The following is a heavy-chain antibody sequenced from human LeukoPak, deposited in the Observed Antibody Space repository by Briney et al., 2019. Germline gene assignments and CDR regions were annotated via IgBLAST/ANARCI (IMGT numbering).Heavy chain of an antibody. CDR1: GFTVSSNY. CDR2: IYSGGST. D-gene: IGHD6-13*01. CDR3: ARHLSTIAAAEY. V-gene: IGHV3-53*01. J-gene: IGHJ4*02. Sequence: GGSLRLSCAASGFTVSSNYMSWVRQAPGKGLEWVSVIYSGGSTYYADSVKGRFTISRDDSKNTLYLQMNSLRAEDTAVYYCARHLSTIAAAEYWGQGTLVTVSS.